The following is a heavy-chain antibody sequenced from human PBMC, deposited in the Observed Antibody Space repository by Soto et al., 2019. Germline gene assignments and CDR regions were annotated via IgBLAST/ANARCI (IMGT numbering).Heavy chain of an antibody. J-gene: IGHJ6*02. CDR1: GYTFSNYG. D-gene: IGHD5-18*01. Sequence: ASVKVSCKASGYTFSNYGISWVRQGPGQGLEWMGWISGYNGDTHYEEKVQDRIKMTTDTSTSTTYLELRSLRSDDTAVYFCARDPGFGFGYSYAFAMDVWGQGTTVTVSS. CDR3: ARDPGFGFGYSYAFAMDV. V-gene: IGHV1-18*01. CDR2: ISGYNGDT.